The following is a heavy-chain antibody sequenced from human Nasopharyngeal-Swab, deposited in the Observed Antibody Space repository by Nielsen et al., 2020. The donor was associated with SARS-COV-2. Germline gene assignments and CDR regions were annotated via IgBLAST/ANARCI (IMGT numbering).Heavy chain of an antibody. J-gene: IGHJ4*02. CDR2: INTNTGNP. CDR1: GYTFTSYA. Sequence: ASVKVSCKASGYTFTSYAMNWVRQAPGQGLEWMGWINTNTGNPTYAQGFTGRFVFSLDTSVSTAYLQISSLKAEDTAVYYCAREPKTTIFGVVSDWNNFDYWGQGTLVTASS. CDR3: AREPKTTIFGVVSDWNNFDY. D-gene: IGHD3-3*01. V-gene: IGHV7-4-1*02.